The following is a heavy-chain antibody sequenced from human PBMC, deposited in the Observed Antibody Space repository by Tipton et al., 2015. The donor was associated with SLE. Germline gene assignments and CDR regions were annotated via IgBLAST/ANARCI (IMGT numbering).Heavy chain of an antibody. CDR2: IYHSGST. CDR1: GGSISSGGYS. J-gene: IGHJ4*02. Sequence: TLSLTCAVSGGSISSGGYSWSWIWQPPGKGLEWIGYIYHSGSTYYNPSLKSRVTISVDTSKNQFSLKLSSVTAADTAVYYCARGRDFWSGNYFDYWGQGTLVTVSS. D-gene: IGHD3-3*01. V-gene: IGHV4-30-2*01. CDR3: ARGRDFWSGNYFDY.